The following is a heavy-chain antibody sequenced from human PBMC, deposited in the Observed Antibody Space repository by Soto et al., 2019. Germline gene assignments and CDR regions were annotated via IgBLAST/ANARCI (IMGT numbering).Heavy chain of an antibody. CDR3: ARRWGSAADY. CDR1: GGSISSYY. V-gene: IGHV4-59*08. CDR2: IYYSGST. D-gene: IGHD2-15*01. Sequence: SETLSLTCTVSGGSISSYYWSWIRQPPGKGLEWIGYIYYSGSTNYNPSLKSRVTISVDTSKNQFSLKLSSVTAADTAVYYCARRWGSAADYWGQGSLVTVSS. J-gene: IGHJ4*02.